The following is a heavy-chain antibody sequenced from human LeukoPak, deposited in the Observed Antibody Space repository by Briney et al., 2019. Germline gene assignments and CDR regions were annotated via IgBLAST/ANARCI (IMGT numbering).Heavy chain of an antibody. CDR2: IYSGGST. CDR3: AGEGTTGTTTGASYYYYAMDV. CDR1: GFTVSSNY. D-gene: IGHD1-1*01. Sequence: GGSLRLSCAASGFTVSSNYMSWVRQAPGKGLEWVSVIYSGGSTYYADSVKGRFTISRDNSKNTLYLQMNSLRAEDTAVYYCAGEGTTGTTTGASYYYYAMDVWGQGTTVTVSS. V-gene: IGHV3-53*01. J-gene: IGHJ6*02.